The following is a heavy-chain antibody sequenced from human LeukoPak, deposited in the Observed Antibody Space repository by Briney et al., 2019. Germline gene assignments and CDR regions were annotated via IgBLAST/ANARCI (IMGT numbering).Heavy chain of an antibody. V-gene: IGHV4-39*01. CDR3: ARHSGSYYFDY. CDR1: GGSISSTNYF. CDR2: IHYSGST. Sequence: PSETLSLTCTVSGGSISSTNYFWGWIRQPPGKGLEWVGSIHYSGSTYYDPSLKSRVTISVDTSKNQFSLKLSSVTAADTAVYYCARHSGSYYFDYWGQGTLVTVSS. J-gene: IGHJ4*02. D-gene: IGHD1-26*01.